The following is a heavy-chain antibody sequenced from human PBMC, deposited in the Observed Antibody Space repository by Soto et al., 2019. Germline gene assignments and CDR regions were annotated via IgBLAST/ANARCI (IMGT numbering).Heavy chain of an antibody. D-gene: IGHD3-10*01. Sequence: QVQLVQSGAEVKKPGASVKVSCKASGYTFTSYGISWVRQAPGQGLEWMGWISAYNGNTNYAQKLQGRVTMTTDTSTSTAYMELRSLRSDDTAVYYCARASPGGVLVPAAVLRLLWFGETLGYWGQGTLVTVSS. CDR3: ARASPGGVLVPAAVLRLLWFGETLGY. CDR1: GYTFTSYG. CDR2: ISAYNGNT. J-gene: IGHJ4*02. V-gene: IGHV1-18*01.